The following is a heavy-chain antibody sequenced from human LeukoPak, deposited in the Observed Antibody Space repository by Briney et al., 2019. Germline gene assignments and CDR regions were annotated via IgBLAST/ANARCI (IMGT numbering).Heavy chain of an antibody. Sequence: PGGSLRLSCAASGFTFSNYAMSWVRQAPGKGLEWVSVMSGSGGSTYYADSVKGRFTISRDNSKNTLYLQMNSLRAEDTAVYYCAKEGTRAGYEVKELDYWGQGTLVTVSS. CDR2: MSGSGGST. D-gene: IGHD3-10*01. V-gene: IGHV3-23*01. CDR3: AKEGTRAGYEVKELDY. CDR1: GFTFSNYA. J-gene: IGHJ4*02.